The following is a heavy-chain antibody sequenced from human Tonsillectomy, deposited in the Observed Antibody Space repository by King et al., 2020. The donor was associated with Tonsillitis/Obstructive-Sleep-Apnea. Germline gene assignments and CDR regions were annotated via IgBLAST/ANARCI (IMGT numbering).Heavy chain of an antibody. Sequence: VQLVESGGGLVKPGGSLRLSCAASGFTFSSYSMDWVRQAPGKGLEWVSSISGSSNYIYYTDSVKGRFTISRDNAKNQLFLQINSLRAEDTAVYYCARSYYDSRRQFDYWGQGTLVTVSS. D-gene: IGHD3-22*01. V-gene: IGHV3-21*01. CDR1: GFTFSSYS. CDR3: ARSYYDSRRQFDY. CDR2: ISGSSNYI. J-gene: IGHJ4*02.